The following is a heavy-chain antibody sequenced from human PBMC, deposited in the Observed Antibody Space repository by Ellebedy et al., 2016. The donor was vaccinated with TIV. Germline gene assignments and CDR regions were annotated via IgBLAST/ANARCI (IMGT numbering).Heavy chain of an antibody. CDR1: GFSFSDSG. D-gene: IGHD4-23*01. V-gene: IGHV3-73*01. CDR2: IRSRANNYAT. CDR3: ARDAAGNGGKLDY. J-gene: IGHJ4*02. Sequence: PGGSLRLSCAASGFSFSDSGMSWVRQASGKGLEWVGRIRSRANNYATAYAASVKGRLTISRDDSQNMAILQMDGLKTEDTAVYYCARDAAGNGGKLDYWGQGALVTVSS.